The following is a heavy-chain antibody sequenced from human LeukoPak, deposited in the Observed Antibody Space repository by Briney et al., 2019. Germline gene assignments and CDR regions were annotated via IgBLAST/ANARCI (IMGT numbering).Heavy chain of an antibody. Sequence: SETLSLTCTVSGYSISSGYYWGWIRQPPGKGLEWIGYIYYSGSTNYNPSLKSRLTISVDTSKNQFSLKLSSVTAADTAVYYCARAPVKVAGFDPWGQGTLVTVSS. CDR3: ARAPVKVAGFDP. CDR2: IYYSGST. D-gene: IGHD6-19*01. V-gene: IGHV4-61*01. J-gene: IGHJ5*02. CDR1: GYSISSGYY.